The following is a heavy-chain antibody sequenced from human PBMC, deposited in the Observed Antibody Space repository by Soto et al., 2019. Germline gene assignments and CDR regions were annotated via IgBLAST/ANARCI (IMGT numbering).Heavy chain of an antibody. CDR1: GFTFSSYG. D-gene: IGHD2-21*02. CDR3: ARALGVYYGGDCALDY. J-gene: IGHJ4*02. CDR2: IWYDGSNK. Sequence: QVQLVESGGGVVQPGRSLRLSCAASGFTFSSYGMHWVRQAPGKGLEWVAVIWYDGSNKYYADSVKGRFTISRDNSKNTLYLQMNSLRAEDTAVYYCARALGVYYGGDCALDYWGQGTLVTVSS. V-gene: IGHV3-33*01.